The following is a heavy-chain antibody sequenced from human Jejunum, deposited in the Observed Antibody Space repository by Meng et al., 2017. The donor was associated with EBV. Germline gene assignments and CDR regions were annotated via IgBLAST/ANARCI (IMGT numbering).Heavy chain of an antibody. Sequence: QVQLVQSGADVKKPGASVKVSCKASGYTFTSYNINWVRQATGQGLECMGWMNANSGYAGYAKKFQGRVTMTRDTYINTDYMEVRSLRSEDTAVYYCARGGEAGYSYGSSDFDYWGQGTLVTVSS. CDR2: MNANSGYA. V-gene: IGHV1-8*01. CDR1: GYTFTSYN. J-gene: IGHJ4*02. CDR3: ARGGEAGYSYGSSDFDY. D-gene: IGHD5-18*01.